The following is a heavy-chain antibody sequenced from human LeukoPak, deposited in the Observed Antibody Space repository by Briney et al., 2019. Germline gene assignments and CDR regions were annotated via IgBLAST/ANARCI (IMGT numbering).Heavy chain of an antibody. D-gene: IGHD2-2*01. CDR1: GYTFTSYG. Sequence: GASVKVSCRASGYTFTSYGISWVRQAPGQGLEWMGWISAYNGNTNYAQKLQGRVTMTTDTSTSTAYMELRSLRSDDTAVYYCARGRSIVVVPAAPHFDYWGQGTLVTVSS. CDR2: ISAYNGNT. V-gene: IGHV1-18*01. CDR3: ARGRSIVVVPAAPHFDY. J-gene: IGHJ4*02.